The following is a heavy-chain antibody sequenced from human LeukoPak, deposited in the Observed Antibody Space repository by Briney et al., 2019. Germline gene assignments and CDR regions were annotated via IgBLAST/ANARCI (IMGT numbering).Heavy chain of an antibody. J-gene: IGHJ5*02. CDR1: GGSISSSSYY. V-gene: IGHV4-39*06. CDR3: ARGEMAWFDP. Sequence: SETLSLTCTVSGGSISSSSYYWGWIRQPPGKGLEWTGSIYYSGSTYYNPSLKSRVTISVDTSKNQFPLKLNSVTAADTAVYYCARGEMAWFDPWGQGTLVTVSS. CDR2: IYYSGST. D-gene: IGHD2-8*01.